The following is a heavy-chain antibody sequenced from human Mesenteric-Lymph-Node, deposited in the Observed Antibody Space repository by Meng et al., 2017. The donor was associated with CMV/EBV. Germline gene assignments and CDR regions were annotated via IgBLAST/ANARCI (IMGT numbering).Heavy chain of an antibody. CDR2: MNPNSGSA. Sequence: ASVKVSCKASGYTFANYDINWVRQTPGQGLEWLGWMNPNSGSAGYAQKFQGRVTMSKNTSISTAYMELRSLRSEDTAVYYCAREGHYYDSSGYYRRDYYYYGMDVWGQGTTVTVSS. D-gene: IGHD3-22*01. J-gene: IGHJ6*02. V-gene: IGHV1-8*02. CDR1: GYTFANYD. CDR3: AREGHYYDSSGYYRRDYYYYGMDV.